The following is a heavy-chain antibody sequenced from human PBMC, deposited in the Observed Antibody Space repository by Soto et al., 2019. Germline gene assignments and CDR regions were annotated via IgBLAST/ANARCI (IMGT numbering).Heavy chain of an antibody. V-gene: IGHV4-59*01. CDR1: GGSISSYY. CDR2: IYYSGST. Sequence: SETLSLTCTFSGGSISSYYWSWIRQPPGKGLEWIGYIYYSGSTNYNPSLKGRVSISVDTSKNQFSLKLSSVTAADTAVYYCARFGITEFDCWGQGTLVTVSS. CDR3: ARFGITEFDC. J-gene: IGHJ4*02. D-gene: IGHD3-10*01.